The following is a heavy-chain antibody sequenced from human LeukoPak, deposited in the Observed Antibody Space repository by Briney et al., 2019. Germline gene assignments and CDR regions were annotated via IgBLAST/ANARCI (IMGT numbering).Heavy chain of an antibody. Sequence: SETLSLTCTVSGDSLTSYNWSSIWHRPGKGPGWMGFIHYTGTPNSSHSLRSRVSISVDTSKNQSSLKLSSVTAADTAVYYCARDTGRDGGFDYWGQGTLVTVSS. CDR2: IHYTGTP. V-gene: IGHV4-59*01. CDR1: GDSLTSYN. CDR3: ARDTGRDGGFDY. J-gene: IGHJ4*02. D-gene: IGHD1-1*01.